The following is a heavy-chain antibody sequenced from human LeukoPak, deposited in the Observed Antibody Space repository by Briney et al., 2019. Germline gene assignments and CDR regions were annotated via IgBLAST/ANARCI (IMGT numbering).Heavy chain of an antibody. Sequence: ASVKVSCKASGYTFTGYYMHWVRQAPGQGLEWMGWINPNSGGTNYAQKFQGRVTMTRDTSISTAYMELSRLRSEDTAVYYCATVSPITGTTLSSPGAFDIWGQGTMVTVSS. CDR2: INPNSGGT. V-gene: IGHV1-2*02. CDR3: ATVSPITGTTLSSPGAFDI. CDR1: GYTFTGYY. J-gene: IGHJ3*02. D-gene: IGHD1-7*01.